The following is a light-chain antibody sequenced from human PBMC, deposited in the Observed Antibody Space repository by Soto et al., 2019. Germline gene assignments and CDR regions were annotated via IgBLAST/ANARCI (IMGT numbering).Light chain of an antibody. CDR1: QSISSW. V-gene: IGKV1-5*01. J-gene: IGKJ4*01. CDR2: DAS. Sequence: IHIAPSPSTLSASLGDSVTHTLPASQSISSWLAWYQQKPGKAPKLLIYDASSLESGVPSRFSGSGSGTEFTLTISSLQPDDFTTYYCQQYYSYSPLTFGGGTKVDIK. CDR3: QQYYSYSPLT.